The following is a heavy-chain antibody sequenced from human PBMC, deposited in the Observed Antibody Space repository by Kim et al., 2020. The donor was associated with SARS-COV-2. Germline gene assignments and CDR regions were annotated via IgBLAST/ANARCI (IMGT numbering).Heavy chain of an antibody. CDR3: ARGRGDSGPLFRIYYGMDV. CDR1: GGSFSGYY. CDR2: INHSGST. Sequence: SETLSLTCAVYGGSFSGYYWSWIRQPPGKGLEWIGEINHSGSTNYNPSLKSRVTISVDTSKNQFSLKLSSVTAADTAVYYCARGRGDSGPLFRIYYGMDVWGQGTTVTVSS. J-gene: IGHJ6*02. D-gene: IGHD3-10*01. V-gene: IGHV4-34*01.